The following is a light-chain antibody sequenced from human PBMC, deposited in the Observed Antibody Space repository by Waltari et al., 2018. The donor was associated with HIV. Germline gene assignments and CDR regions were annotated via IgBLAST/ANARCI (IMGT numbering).Light chain of an antibody. V-gene: IGLV3-1*01. CDR3: RAWDSSAAV. CDR1: KLGDKY. CDR2: QDS. Sequence: SYELTQPPSVSVSPGQTASITCSGDKLGDKYACWYQQKPGQSPVVVIYQDSYRPSGIPDRFSGSNSENTATLTICGTQTMDEADYYCRAWDSSAAVFGGGTKLTVL. J-gene: IGLJ2*01.